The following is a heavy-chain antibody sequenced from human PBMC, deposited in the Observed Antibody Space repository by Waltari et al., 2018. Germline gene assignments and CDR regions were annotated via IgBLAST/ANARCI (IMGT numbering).Heavy chain of an antibody. Sequence: QGHLQPWGAGLLRTSETRSLICAVYGGSLRGVYGGWISRPPGQGLGWIGEINHSPNSNYNPSLRSRVHMSIDTSQNQFSLQLTSVTAADTGVYYCVRLEDCTGPGGNCYSGAPFAVDVWGQGTTVTVPS. CDR1: GGSLRGVY. CDR3: VRLEDCTGPGGNCYSGAPFAVDV. V-gene: IGHV4-34*01. D-gene: IGHD2-8*02. J-gene: IGHJ6*02. CDR2: INHSPNS.